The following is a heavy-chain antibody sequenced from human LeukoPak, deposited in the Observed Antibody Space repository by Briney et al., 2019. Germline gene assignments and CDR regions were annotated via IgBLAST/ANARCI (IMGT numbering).Heavy chain of an antibody. CDR2: ISPDGSTT. CDR3: ASDVAYKFDY. J-gene: IGHJ4*02. D-gene: IGHD5-24*01. Sequence: GGSLRLSCAASGFPFSRDAMHWVRQSPGKGRVWLSRISPDGSTTNYADSVKGRFSISRDNAKNTLYLLMTSLRDEDTAVYYCASDVAYKFDYWGQGTLVTFSS. V-gene: IGHV3-74*01. CDR1: GFPFSRDA.